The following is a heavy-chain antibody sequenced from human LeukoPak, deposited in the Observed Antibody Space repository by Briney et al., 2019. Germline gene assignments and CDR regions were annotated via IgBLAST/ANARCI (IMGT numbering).Heavy chain of an antibody. CDR2: MNPNSGNT. V-gene: IGHV1-8*01. CDR3: ARAGERPMRYFDY. D-gene: IGHD3-16*01. Sequence: ASIKVSCKASGYTFAGYDINWVRQATGQGLEWMGWMNPNSGNTGYAQKFQGRVTMTRNTSISTAYMELNNLRSQDTAVYYCARAGERPMRYFDYWGQGARVAVSP. J-gene: IGHJ4*02. CDR1: GYTFAGYD.